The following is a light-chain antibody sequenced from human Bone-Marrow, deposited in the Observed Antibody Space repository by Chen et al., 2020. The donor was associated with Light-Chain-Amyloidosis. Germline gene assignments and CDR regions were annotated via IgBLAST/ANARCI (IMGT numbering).Light chain of an antibody. CDR2: EDD. J-gene: IGLJ3*02. CDR3: QSYQGSSQGV. Sequence: NFMLTQPHSVSESPGKTVIISCTRSSGSIATNYVQWYQHRPSSSPTTVIYEDDQRPSGVPDRFSCSIDRSSNSASLTISGLKTEDEADYYCQSYQGSSQGVFGGGTKLTVL. CDR1: SGSIATNY. V-gene: IGLV6-57*01.